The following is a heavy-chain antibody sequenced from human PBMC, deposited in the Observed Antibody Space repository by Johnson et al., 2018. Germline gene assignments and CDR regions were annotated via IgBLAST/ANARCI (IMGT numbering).Heavy chain of an antibody. CDR1: GGSISSFY. D-gene: IGHD6-6*01. CDR2: MYYTGST. J-gene: IGHJ6*02. CDR3: ASAYSSSGYYDMDG. V-gene: IGHV4-59*01. Sequence: QVQLQESGPGLVKPSETLSLTCTVSGGSISSFYWSWIRQPPGTGLEWIGNMYYTGSTTYNPSRKSRVTISVDTSKNQFSLKLSSVTAADTAVYYCASAYSSSGYYDMDGWGQGTTVTVFS.